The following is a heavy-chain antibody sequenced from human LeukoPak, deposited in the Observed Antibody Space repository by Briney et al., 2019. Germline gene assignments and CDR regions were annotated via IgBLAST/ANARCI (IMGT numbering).Heavy chain of an antibody. Sequence: SETLSLTCSVSGGSIRGYYWNWIRQPPGKGLEWIGYIYYSGSTNYNPSLKSRVTISVDKSKRQFSLNLTSVTAADTAVYYCSRGGDYCNSFDPWGQGTLVSVSS. CDR3: SRGGDYCNSFDP. CDR1: GGSIRGYY. CDR2: IYYSGST. J-gene: IGHJ5*02. V-gene: IGHV4-59*01. D-gene: IGHD4-17*01.